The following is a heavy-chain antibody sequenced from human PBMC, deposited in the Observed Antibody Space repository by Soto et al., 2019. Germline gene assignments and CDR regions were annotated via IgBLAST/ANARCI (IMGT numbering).Heavy chain of an antibody. Sequence: SETLSLTCTVSGGSTSSDNYWSWIRQPPGKGLEWIGHIYYSGNTDYNPSLRSRLAISIDTSKNQFSLKLSSVTAADTAVYFCAREGGESSDGLYYFDSWGQGSLVTVSS. CDR1: GGSTSSDNY. CDR2: IYYSGNT. V-gene: IGHV4-30-4*01. J-gene: IGHJ4*02. D-gene: IGHD3-16*01. CDR3: AREGGESSDGLYYFDS.